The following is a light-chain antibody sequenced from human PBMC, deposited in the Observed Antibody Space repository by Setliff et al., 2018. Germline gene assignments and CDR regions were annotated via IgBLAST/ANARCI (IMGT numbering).Light chain of an antibody. CDR2: EVS. CDR3: SSYAGSLYV. J-gene: IGLJ1*01. CDR1: SSDVGGYNY. Sequence: QSVLTQPPSASGSPGQSVTISCTGTSSDVGGYNYVSWYQQHPGKAPKLMIYEVSKRPSGVPDRFPGSKSGNTASLTVSGLQAEDEADYYCSSYAGSLYVFGTGTRSPS. V-gene: IGLV2-8*01.